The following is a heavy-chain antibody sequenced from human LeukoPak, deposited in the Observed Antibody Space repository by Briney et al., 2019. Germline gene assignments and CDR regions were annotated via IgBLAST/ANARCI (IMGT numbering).Heavy chain of an antibody. D-gene: IGHD3-9*01. V-gene: IGHV3-64*01. J-gene: IGHJ3*02. CDR3: ARSGEFGSQRYFDWLPSLSNAFDI. CDR2: ISSNGGST. Sequence: GGSLRLSCAASGFTFSSYAMHWVRQAPGKGLEYVSAISSNGGSTYYANSVKGRSTISRDNSKNTLYLQMGSLRAEDMAVYYCARSGEFGSQRYFDWLPSLSNAFDIWGQGTMVTVSS. CDR1: GFTFSSYA.